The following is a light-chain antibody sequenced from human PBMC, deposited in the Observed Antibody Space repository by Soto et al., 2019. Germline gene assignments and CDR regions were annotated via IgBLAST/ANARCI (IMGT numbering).Light chain of an antibody. CDR2: GAS. V-gene: IGKV3-20*01. J-gene: IGKJ2*01. CDR1: QSVSSIY. CDR3: QQYGSSSYT. Sequence: EIVLTQSPGTLSLSPGERATLSCRASQSVSSIYLAWYQQKPGQAPRLLIYGASTRAVGIPDRFSGGGSGTDFTLTISRLEPEDFAVYYCQQYGSSSYTFGQGTKV.